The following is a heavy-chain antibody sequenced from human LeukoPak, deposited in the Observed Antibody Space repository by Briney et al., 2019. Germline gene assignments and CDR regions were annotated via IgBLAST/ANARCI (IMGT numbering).Heavy chain of an antibody. CDR1: GGTFSSYA. J-gene: IGHJ4*02. V-gene: IGHV1-69*06. D-gene: IGHD3-3*01. Sequence: SVKVSCKASGGTFSSYAISWVRQAPGQGLEWMGGIIPIFGTANYAQKFQGRVTITADKSTSTAYMELSSLRSEDTAVYYCARSRTCGVVISPFDYWGQGTLVTVSS. CDR3: ARSRTCGVVISPFDY. CDR2: IIPIFGTA.